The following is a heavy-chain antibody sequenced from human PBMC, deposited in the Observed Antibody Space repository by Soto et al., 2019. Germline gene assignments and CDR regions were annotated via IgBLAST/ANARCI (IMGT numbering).Heavy chain of an antibody. CDR2: IIPIFGTA. J-gene: IGHJ4*02. D-gene: IGHD3-10*01. CDR3: ARAFGSFYGRDY. CDR1: GGTFSSYA. Sequence: VASVKVSCKASGGTFSSYAISWVRQAPGQGLEWMGGIIPIFGTANYAQKFQGRVTITADESTSTAYMELSSLRSEDTAVYYCARAFGSFYGRDYWGQGTLVTVSS. V-gene: IGHV1-69*13.